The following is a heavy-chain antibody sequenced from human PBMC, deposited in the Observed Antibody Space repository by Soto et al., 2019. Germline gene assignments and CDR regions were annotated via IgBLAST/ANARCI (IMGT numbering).Heavy chain of an antibody. CDR3: GREGYYYDSSGRGAFDI. Sequence: PSETLSLTGTVSGGSISSGDYYWSWIRQPPGKGLEWIGYIYYSGSTYYNPSLKSRVNISVDTSKNQFSLKLSSVTAAYTAVYYCGREGYYYDSSGRGAFDIGGQGTTVTV. V-gene: IGHV4-30-4*01. CDR1: GGSISSGDYY. D-gene: IGHD3-22*01. CDR2: IYYSGST. J-gene: IGHJ3*02.